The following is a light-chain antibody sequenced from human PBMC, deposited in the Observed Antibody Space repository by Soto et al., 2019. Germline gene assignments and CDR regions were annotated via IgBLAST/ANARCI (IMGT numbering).Light chain of an antibody. J-gene: IGLJ2*01. V-gene: IGLV2-11*01. Sequence: QSALTQPRSVSGSPGQSVTISCTGTSSDVGGYNYVSWYQQHPGKAPKLMIYDVSKRPSGVPDRFSGSKSGNTASLTISGLQAEDEADYYCQAWDSSTDVVFGGGTKLTVL. CDR3: QAWDSSTDVV. CDR2: DVS. CDR1: SSDVGGYNY.